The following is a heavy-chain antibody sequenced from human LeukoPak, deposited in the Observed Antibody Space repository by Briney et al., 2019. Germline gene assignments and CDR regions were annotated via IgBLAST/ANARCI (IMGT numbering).Heavy chain of an antibody. D-gene: IGHD3-10*01. CDR3: AITMVRGVRAPYYFDY. Sequence: ASVKVSCKASGYTFTSYDINWVRQATGQGLEWMGWMNPNSGNTGYAQKFQGRVTMTRNTSISTAYMELSSLRSEDTAVYYCAITMVRGVRAPYYFDYWGQGTLVTVSS. CDR1: GYTFTSYD. CDR2: MNPNSGNT. J-gene: IGHJ4*02. V-gene: IGHV1-8*01.